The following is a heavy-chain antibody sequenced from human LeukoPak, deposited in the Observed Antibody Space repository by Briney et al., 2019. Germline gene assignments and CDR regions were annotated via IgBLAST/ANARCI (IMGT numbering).Heavy chain of an antibody. CDR1: GGTFSSYA. J-gene: IGHJ5*02. CDR2: IIPIFGTA. Sequence: SVKVSCKASGGTFSSYAISWVRQAPGQGLEWMGGIIPIFGTANYAQKLQGRVTMTTDTSTSTAYMELRSLRSDDTAVYYCARLHYDFWRNNWFDPWGQGTLVTVSS. V-gene: IGHV1-69*05. D-gene: IGHD3-3*01. CDR3: ARLHYDFWRNNWFDP.